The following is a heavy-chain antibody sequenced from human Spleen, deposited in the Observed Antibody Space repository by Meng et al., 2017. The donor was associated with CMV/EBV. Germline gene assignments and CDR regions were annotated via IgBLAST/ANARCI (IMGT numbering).Heavy chain of an antibody. Sequence: GESLKISCAASGFTFSSYAMSWVRQAPGKGLEWVSSISGSGGYTYYADSVKGRFTISRDNSKNTLYLQMNSLRAEDTAVYYCAGRGSRRIVVAGSYGMDVWGQGTTVTVSS. D-gene: IGHD2-2*01. V-gene: IGHV3-23*01. CDR2: ISGSGGYT. J-gene: IGHJ6*02. CDR3: AGRGSRRIVVAGSYGMDV. CDR1: GFTFSSYA.